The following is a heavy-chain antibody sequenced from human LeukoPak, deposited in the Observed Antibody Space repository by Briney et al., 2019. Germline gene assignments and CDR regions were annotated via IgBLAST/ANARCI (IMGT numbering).Heavy chain of an antibody. D-gene: IGHD5-18*01. V-gene: IGHV1-69*10. CDR2: INPNSGGT. CDR1: GGTFSSYA. CDR3: ARVLGGYSYGYGYDY. Sequence: ASVKVSCKASGGTFSSYAISWVRQAPGQGLEWMGWINPNSGGTNYAQKFQGRVTITRDTSASTAYMELSSLRSEDMAVYYCARVLGGYSYGYGYDYWGQGTLVTVSS. J-gene: IGHJ4*02.